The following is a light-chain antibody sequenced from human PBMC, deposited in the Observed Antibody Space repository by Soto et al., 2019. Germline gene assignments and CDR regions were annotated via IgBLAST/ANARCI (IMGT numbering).Light chain of an antibody. CDR1: QFMSAW. J-gene: IGKJ2*01. V-gene: IGKV1-5*01. CDR2: DAT. Sequence: DIVMTQSPSTLSASVGDRVIITCRASQFMSAWLAWYQQKPGNAPKVLIYDATTLESGVPSRFSGSGYGTEFTLTISSLQPEDFATDYCQHYNGYFGQGTRLEI. CDR3: QHYNGY.